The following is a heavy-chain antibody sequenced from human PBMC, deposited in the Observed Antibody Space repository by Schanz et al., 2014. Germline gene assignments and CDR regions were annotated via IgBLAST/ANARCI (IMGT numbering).Heavy chain of an antibody. Sequence: QVQLQESGPGLVKPSQTLSLTCTVSGGSIRSGTYYWSWIRQPAGKALEWVGRVFPIGITNYNPSRKRRATISLDTSKNQFSLTLTSLTAADTAVYYCARDTTWRLDLWGRGTLVTVSS. CDR1: GGSIRSGTYY. D-gene: IGHD1-1*01. CDR3: ARDTTWRLDL. V-gene: IGHV4-61*02. J-gene: IGHJ2*01. CDR2: VFPIGIT.